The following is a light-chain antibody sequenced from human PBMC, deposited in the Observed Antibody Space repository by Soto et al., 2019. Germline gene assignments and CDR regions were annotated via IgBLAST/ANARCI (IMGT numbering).Light chain of an antibody. V-gene: IGKV3-20*01. J-gene: IGKJ1*01. CDR3: QQYGGSPRT. Sequence: EIVLTQSPGTLSLSPGERATLSCGASQSVSSSSLAWYQQKRGQAPRLLIHDASSRATGIPDRFSGSGSGTDLTLTISRLEPEDFAVYYCQQYGGSPRTFGQGTKVEVK. CDR2: DAS. CDR1: QSVSSSS.